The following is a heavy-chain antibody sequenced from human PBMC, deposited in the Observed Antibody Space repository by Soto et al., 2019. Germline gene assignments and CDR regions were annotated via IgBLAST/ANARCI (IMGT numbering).Heavy chain of an antibody. CDR1: GYTFSTYG. J-gene: IGHJ4*01. CDR3: ARVVPFYDNTYLLDY. Sequence: ASVKVSCKASGYTFSTYGIHWVRQAPGQRLEWMGWFNTGNGDTKYSQKFQGRVTLTGDTSASTASMELSGLRSADTAVYYCARVVPFYDNTYLLDYWGRGTLVTVSS. V-gene: IGHV1-3*04. CDR2: FNTGNGDT. D-gene: IGHD3-22*01.